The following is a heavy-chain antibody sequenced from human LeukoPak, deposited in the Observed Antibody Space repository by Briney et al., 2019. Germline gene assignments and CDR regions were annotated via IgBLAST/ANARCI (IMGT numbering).Heavy chain of an antibody. CDR2: ISWNSGGI. CDR1: GFIFNNYA. CDR3: ARDSRGYNYGKFDY. D-gene: IGHD5-18*01. J-gene: IGHJ4*02. V-gene: IGHV3-9*01. Sequence: GRSLRLSCAGSGFIFNNYAMHWVRQAPGKGLEWVSGISWNSGGIAYADSVKGRFTISRDNAKNSLYLQMNSPRAEDTALYYCARDSRGYNYGKFDYWGQGTLVTVSS.